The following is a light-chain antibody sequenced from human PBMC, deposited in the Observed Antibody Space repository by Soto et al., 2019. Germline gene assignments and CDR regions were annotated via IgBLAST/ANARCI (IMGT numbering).Light chain of an antibody. CDR3: KQHNSYPWP. V-gene: IGKV1-5*03. CDR2: KAS. Sequence: DIQMTQSPSTLSASVGDRVTITCRASQSINNWLVWYQQKPGIAPKLLMYKASNLESGVPSRFSGSGSGTEFALTISSLQPDDFATYYCKQHNSYPWPFGQGPKVDIK. CDR1: QSINNW. J-gene: IGKJ1*01.